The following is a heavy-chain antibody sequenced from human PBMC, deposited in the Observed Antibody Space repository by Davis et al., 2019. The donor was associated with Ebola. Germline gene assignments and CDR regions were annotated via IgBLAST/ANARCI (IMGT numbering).Heavy chain of an antibody. CDR3: ARGHNFGFEF. J-gene: IGHJ4*02. CDR2: FDPEDGET. CDR1: GYTLTELS. Sequence: ASVKVSCKVSGYTLTELSMHWVRQAPGKGLEWMGGFDPEDGETIYAQKFQGRVTMTRDTSISTAYMELSSLRSDDTAVYYCARGHNFGFEFWGQGALVTVSS. D-gene: IGHD1-1*01. V-gene: IGHV1-24*01.